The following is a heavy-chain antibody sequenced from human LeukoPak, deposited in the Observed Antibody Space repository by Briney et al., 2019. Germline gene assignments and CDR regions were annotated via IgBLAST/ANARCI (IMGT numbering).Heavy chain of an antibody. CDR3: ATPTRGILTGYYDY. CDR1: GFTFSSYS. CDR2: ISSSSSYI. D-gene: IGHD3-9*01. V-gene: IGHV3-21*01. Sequence: PGGSLRLSCAASGFTFSSYSMNWVRQAPGKGLEWVSSISSSSSYIYYADSVKGRFTISRDNAKNSLYLQMNSLRAEDTAVYYCATPTRGILTGYYDYWGQGTLVTVSS. J-gene: IGHJ4*02.